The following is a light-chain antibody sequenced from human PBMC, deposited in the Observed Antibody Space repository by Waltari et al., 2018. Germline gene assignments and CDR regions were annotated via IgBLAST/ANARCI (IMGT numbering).Light chain of an antibody. Sequence: QSALTQPASVSGSPGQSITISCTGSSSDVGRYNYVSWYQQFPDRAPKLMIYDVTNRHSGVSDRFSGSKSANAASLTISGLQTQIGTAYDFASYIPGSTLVFGGGTKLTV. CDR2: DVT. J-gene: IGLJ3*02. CDR3: ASYIPGSTLV. V-gene: IGLV2-14*01. CDR1: SSDVGRYNY.